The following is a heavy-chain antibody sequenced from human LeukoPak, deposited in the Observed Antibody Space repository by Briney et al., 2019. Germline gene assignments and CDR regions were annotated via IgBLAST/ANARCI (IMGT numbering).Heavy chain of an antibody. CDR3: AKMSYGVYSDVDF. Sequence: GGSLRLSCAASGFTFSSYAMSWVRQAPGKGLEWVSAISGSGGNTYYADSVKGRFTISRDKSKNTLFLQMNSLKAEDTAVYYCAKMSYGVYSDVDFWGQGTLVTVSS. D-gene: IGHD2-8*01. J-gene: IGHJ4*02. CDR1: GFTFSSYA. CDR2: ISGSGGNT. V-gene: IGHV3-23*01.